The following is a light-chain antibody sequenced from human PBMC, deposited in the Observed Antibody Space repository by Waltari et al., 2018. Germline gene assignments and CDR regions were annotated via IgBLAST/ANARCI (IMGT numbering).Light chain of an antibody. Sequence: EIVMTQSPDTLSVSPGERETLSCRASHNINNKLAWYQQRPVQPPRLLIYGASTRATDIPARFSGSGSGTEFTLTISSLQSEDFAIYYCQQYIDWPPDTFGQGTKVDIK. J-gene: IGKJ2*01. V-gene: IGKV3-15*01. CDR2: GAS. CDR1: HNINNK. CDR3: QQYIDWPPDT.